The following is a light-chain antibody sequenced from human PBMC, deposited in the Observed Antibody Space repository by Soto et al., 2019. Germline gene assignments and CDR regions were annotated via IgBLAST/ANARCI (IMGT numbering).Light chain of an antibody. Sequence: DIQITQSPSTLSASVGDRVTITCRASQSITSWLVWYQQKPGKAPNLLIYDASSLQSGVPSRFSGSGSGTEFTLTIGSLQPDDSATYYCQQYNSHDDIAFGRGTKVEIK. CDR2: DAS. CDR1: QSITSW. J-gene: IGKJ4*01. V-gene: IGKV1-5*01. CDR3: QQYNSHDDIA.